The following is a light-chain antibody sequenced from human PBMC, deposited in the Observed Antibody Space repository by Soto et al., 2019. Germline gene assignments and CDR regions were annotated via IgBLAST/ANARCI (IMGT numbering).Light chain of an antibody. CDR1: NSDVGSYNL. Sequence: SVLTCPASGYGTPRRSIAIACTETNSDVGSYNLVSWYQQHPGKAPKLMIYEGSKRPSGVSNRFSGSKSGNTASLTISGLQAEDEADYYCCSYAGSSTYGFGTGTKATVL. CDR3: CSYAGSSTYG. V-gene: IGLV2-23*01. CDR2: EGS. J-gene: IGLJ1*01.